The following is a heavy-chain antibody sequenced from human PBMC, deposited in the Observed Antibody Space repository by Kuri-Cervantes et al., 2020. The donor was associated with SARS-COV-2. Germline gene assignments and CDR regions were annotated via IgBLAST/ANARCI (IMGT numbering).Heavy chain of an antibody. D-gene: IGHD3-3*01. CDR2: IYYSGST. Sequence: YMSWVRQAPGKGLEWIGSIYYSGSTYYNPSLKSRVTISVDTSKNQFSLKLSSVTAADTAVYYCARRSTSITIFGVVNINPFDYWGQGTLVTVSS. J-gene: IGHJ4*02. CDR3: ARRSTSITIFGVVNINPFDY. V-gene: IGHV4-39*01. CDR1: Y.